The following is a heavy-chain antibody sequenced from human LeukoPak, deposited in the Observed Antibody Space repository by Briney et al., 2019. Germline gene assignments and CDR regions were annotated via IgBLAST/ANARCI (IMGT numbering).Heavy chain of an antibody. CDR3: ARGGRNEYYYGSGRIRGLVSHIEFDI. CDR1: GGSIIIDNYY. D-gene: IGHD3-10*01. V-gene: IGHV4-39*01. Sequence: SETLSLTCTVSGGSIIIDNYYWSWIRQPPGKGLLWIGSMSYAGHTYYNPSLQSRVTISVDTSKNQFSLNLASVTAADTAIYYCARGGRNEYYYGSGRIRGLVSHIEFDIWGQGTMVTVSS. CDR2: MSYAGHT. J-gene: IGHJ3*02.